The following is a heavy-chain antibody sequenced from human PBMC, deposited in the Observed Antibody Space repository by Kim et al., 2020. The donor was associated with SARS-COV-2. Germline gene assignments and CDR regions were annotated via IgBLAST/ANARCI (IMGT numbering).Heavy chain of an antibody. CDR3: ARDFYYGSGSPMGFDY. Sequence: SVKGRFTISRDNAKNSLYLQMNSLRDEDTAVYYCARDFYYGSGSPMGFDYWGQGTLVTVSS. J-gene: IGHJ4*02. V-gene: IGHV3-48*02. D-gene: IGHD3-10*01.